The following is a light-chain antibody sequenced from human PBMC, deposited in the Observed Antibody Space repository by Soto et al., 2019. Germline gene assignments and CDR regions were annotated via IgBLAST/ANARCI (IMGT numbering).Light chain of an antibody. Sequence: EIVLTQSPATLSLSPGERATLSCRASQSVSSYLAWYQQKPGQAPRLLIYDASNRATGIPARFSGSGSGTDFTLTSSSLEPEDFAVYYCQHQGTFGQGTKVDIK. CDR2: DAS. V-gene: IGKV3-11*01. J-gene: IGKJ1*01. CDR1: QSVSSY. CDR3: QHQGT.